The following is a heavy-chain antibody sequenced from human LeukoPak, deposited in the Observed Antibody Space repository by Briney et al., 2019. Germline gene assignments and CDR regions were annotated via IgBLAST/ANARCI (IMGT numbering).Heavy chain of an antibody. CDR2: IYYSGST. CDR1: GGSISSYY. CDR3: ARLKAAWFDP. Sequence: PSETLSLTCTVSGGSISSYYWSWIRQPPGKGLEWIGYIYYSGSTNYNPSLKSRVTISVDTSKNQFSLKLSSVTAADTAVYYCARLKAAWFDPWGQGALVTVSS. J-gene: IGHJ5*02. V-gene: IGHV4-59*01. D-gene: IGHD2-15*01.